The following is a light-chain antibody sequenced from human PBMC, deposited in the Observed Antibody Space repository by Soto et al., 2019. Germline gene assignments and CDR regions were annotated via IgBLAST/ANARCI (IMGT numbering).Light chain of an antibody. Sequence: DIVMTQSPDSLAVSLGERATINCKSSQSVLYSSNNKNYLAWYQQKPGQPPKLLIYWASTRESGVPDRFSGSGSWTDFTLTLNSLQAEDVAVYYCQQYYSTPYTFGQGTKLEIK. J-gene: IGKJ2*01. V-gene: IGKV4-1*01. CDR2: WAS. CDR3: QQYYSTPYT. CDR1: QSVLYSSNNKNY.